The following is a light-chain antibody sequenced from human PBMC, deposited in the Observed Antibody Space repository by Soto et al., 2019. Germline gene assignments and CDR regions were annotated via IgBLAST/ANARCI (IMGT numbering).Light chain of an antibody. CDR2: WAS. CDR1: RSVLYNSNNKNY. Sequence: DIVMTQSPDSLAVSLGERATINCKSSRSVLYNSNNKNYLAWYQQKPGQPPKLLMYWASTRESGVPDRFSGSGSGTDFTLTISSLQAEDVAVYYCQQYYSNPPWTFGLGTKVEIK. V-gene: IGKV4-1*01. J-gene: IGKJ1*01. CDR3: QQYYSNPPWT.